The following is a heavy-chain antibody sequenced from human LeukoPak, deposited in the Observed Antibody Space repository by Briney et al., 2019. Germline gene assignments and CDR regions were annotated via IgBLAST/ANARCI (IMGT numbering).Heavy chain of an antibody. CDR1: GFTFSSYW. CDR3: ARGSGWFSDAFDI. Sequence: GGSLRLSCAASGFTFSSYWMSWVRQAPGKGLEWVANIKQDGSEKYYVDSVKGRFTISRDNAKNSLYLQMNSLRAEDTAVYYCARGSGWFSDAFDIWGQGTMVTVSS. CDR2: IKQDGSEK. D-gene: IGHD6-19*01. V-gene: IGHV3-7*01. J-gene: IGHJ3*02.